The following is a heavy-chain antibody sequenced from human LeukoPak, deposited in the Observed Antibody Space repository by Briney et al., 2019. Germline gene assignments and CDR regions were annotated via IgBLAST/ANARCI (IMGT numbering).Heavy chain of an antibody. CDR1: GFTFSSYW. D-gene: IGHD3-3*01. Sequence: GGSLRLSCAASGFTFSSYWMSWVRQAPGKGLEWVANIKQDGSEKYYVDSVKGRFTISRDNAKNSLYLQMNSLRAEDTAVYYCARDMGYYDFWSGRNWFDPWGQGTLVTVSS. CDR2: IKQDGSEK. J-gene: IGHJ5*02. V-gene: IGHV3-7*01. CDR3: ARDMGYYDFWSGRNWFDP.